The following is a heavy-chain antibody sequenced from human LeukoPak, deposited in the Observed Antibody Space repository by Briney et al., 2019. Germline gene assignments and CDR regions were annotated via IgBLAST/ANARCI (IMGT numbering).Heavy chain of an antibody. V-gene: IGHV3-15*07. J-gene: IGHJ4*02. CDR2: IRSKAHGETI. CDR3: ATEVIIAVTGNDY. CDR1: GFTFSNVW. Sequence: GGSLRLSCAASGFTFSNVWMNWVRQAPGKGLEWVGRIRSKAHGETIDYAAPVRGRFTISRDDSKNTLYLQLNSLRTEDTAVYYCATEVIIAVTGNDYWGQGSLVTVSS. D-gene: IGHD6-19*01.